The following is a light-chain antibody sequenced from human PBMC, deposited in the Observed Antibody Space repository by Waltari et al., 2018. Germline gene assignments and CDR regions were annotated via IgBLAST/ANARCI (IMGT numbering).Light chain of an antibody. CDR1: QSVYSSRY. V-gene: IGKV3-20*01. CDR2: SAS. J-gene: IGKJ1*01. Sequence: EIVLTQSPGTLSLSPGERATLSCRAIQSVYSSRYFAWYQHKPDQAPRLLIYSASSRATGIPDRFSGSGSGTDFTLTISRLEPEDSAVYYCQQYGSLPSFGQGTKVEIK. CDR3: QQYGSLPS.